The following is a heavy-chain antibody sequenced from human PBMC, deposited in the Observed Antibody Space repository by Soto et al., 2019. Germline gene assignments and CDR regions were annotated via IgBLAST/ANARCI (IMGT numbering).Heavy chain of an antibody. CDR1: GISTSSYW. CDR2: IKKDGSEK. V-gene: IGHV3-7*03. D-gene: IGHD5-18*01. CDR3: VTGYHSDY. J-gene: IGHJ4*02. Sequence: PGGSLRLSCAASGISTSSYWMGWVRQAPGRGLEWVASIKKDGSEKYYMDSLKGRFTISRDNAPNSLYLQMNSLRAEDTAVYFCVTGYHSDYWGQGTLDTVSS.